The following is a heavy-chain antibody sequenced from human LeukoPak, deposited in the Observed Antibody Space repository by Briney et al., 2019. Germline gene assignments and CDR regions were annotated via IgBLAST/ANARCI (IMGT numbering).Heavy chain of an antibody. CDR1: GGSIGSYY. Sequence: PSETLSLTCTVSGGSIGSYYWSWIRQPPGKGLEWIGYIYYSGSTNYNPSLKSRVTISVDTSKNQFSLKLSSVTAADTAVYYCAGTLTVTTSRFDYWGQGTLVTVSS. CDR2: IYYSGST. CDR3: AGTLTVTTSRFDY. D-gene: IGHD4-11*01. V-gene: IGHV4-59*01. J-gene: IGHJ4*02.